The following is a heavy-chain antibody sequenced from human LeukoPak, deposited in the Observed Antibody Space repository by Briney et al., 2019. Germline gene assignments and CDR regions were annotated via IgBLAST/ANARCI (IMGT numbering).Heavy chain of an antibody. CDR1: GFTFSSYG. Sequence: PGRSLRLSCAASGFTFSSYGMHWVRQSPGKGLEWVAVISYDGSNKYYADSVKGRFTISRDNSKNTLYLQMNSLRAEDTAVYHRAKDWGDGYNDPDAFDIWGQGTMVTVSS. V-gene: IGHV3-30*18. J-gene: IGHJ3*02. D-gene: IGHD5-24*01. CDR3: AKDWGDGYNDPDAFDI. CDR2: ISYDGSNK.